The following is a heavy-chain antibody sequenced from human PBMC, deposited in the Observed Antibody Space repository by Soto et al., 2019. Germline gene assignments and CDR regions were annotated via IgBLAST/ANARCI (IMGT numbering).Heavy chain of an antibody. V-gene: IGHV4-4*02. CDR3: ARNNDYVWGSYRSFDY. CDR1: GGSISSSNW. D-gene: IGHD3-16*02. J-gene: IGHJ4*02. CDR2: IYHSGST. Sequence: SETLSLTCAVSGGSISSSNWWSWVRQPPGKGLEWIGEIYHSGSTNYNPSLKSRVTISVDKSKNQFSLKLSSVTAADTAVYYCARNNDYVWGSYRSFDYWGQGTLVTVSS.